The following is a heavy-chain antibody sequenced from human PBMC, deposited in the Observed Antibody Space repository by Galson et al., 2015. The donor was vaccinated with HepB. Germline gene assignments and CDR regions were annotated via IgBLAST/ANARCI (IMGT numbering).Heavy chain of an antibody. J-gene: IGHJ3*01. D-gene: IGHD3-16*02. Sequence: SLRLSCAASGFTFSSFGMNWVRQAPGKGLEWVSCISSSDNHIFYAESVKGRFTISRDDAKNSLYLQMNSLRAEDTAVYYCAREVVDDYVWGSYPHHDAFDVWGQGTMVTVSS. CDR1: GFTFSSFG. CDR2: ISSSDNHI. CDR3: AREVVDDYVWGSYPHHDAFDV. V-gene: IGHV3-21*01.